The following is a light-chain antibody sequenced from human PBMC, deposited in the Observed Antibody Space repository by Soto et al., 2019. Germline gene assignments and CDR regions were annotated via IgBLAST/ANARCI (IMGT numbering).Light chain of an antibody. CDR1: QSVSSY. Sequence: EIVLTQSPATLSLSPGERATLSCRTSQSVSSYFPWYQQKPGRAPRLLIYDASNRATCIPARFIGSGSGTDFTLTISSLEPEDFAVYYCQQRSNWPISFGQGTRLEIK. CDR3: QQRSNWPIS. J-gene: IGKJ5*01. V-gene: IGKV3-11*01. CDR2: DAS.